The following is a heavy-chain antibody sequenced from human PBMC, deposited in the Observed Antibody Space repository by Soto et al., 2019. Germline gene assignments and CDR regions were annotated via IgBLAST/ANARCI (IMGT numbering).Heavy chain of an antibody. Sequence: SETLSLTCAVPGGSISSSNWWSWVRQPPGKGLEWIGEIYHSGSTNYNPSLKSRVSISVDKSKNQFSLKLSSVTAADTAVYYCARDRWVGYLRRAFDIWGQGTMVTVSS. V-gene: IGHV4-4*02. D-gene: IGHD3-10*01. CDR3: ARDRWVGYLRRAFDI. CDR2: IYHSGST. J-gene: IGHJ3*02. CDR1: GGSISSSNW.